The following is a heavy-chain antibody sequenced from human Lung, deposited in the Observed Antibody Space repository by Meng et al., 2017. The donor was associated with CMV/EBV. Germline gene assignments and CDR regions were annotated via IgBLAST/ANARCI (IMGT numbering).Heavy chain of an antibody. CDR1: GFNFRTYS. V-gene: IGHV3-21*01. CDR2: ISSSSTYI. J-gene: IGHJ4*02. Sequence: GGSLRLSXAASGFNFRTYSMNWVRQAPGKGLEWVSSISSSSTYIYYADSVKGRFTISRDNAKNSLYLQMNSLRAEDTAVYYYARETGSSGWYGPGYWGQGTLVTVYS. CDR3: ARETGSSGWYGPGY. D-gene: IGHD6-19*01.